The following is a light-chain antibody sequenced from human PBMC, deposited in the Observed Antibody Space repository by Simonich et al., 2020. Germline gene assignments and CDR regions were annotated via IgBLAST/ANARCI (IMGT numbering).Light chain of an antibody. CDR3: QQYYSTPQT. Sequence: DIVMTQSPDSLAVSLGERATINCKSSQSVLYSSNNKNNLAWYQQKQGQPPKLLIYWASTRESGVPDRFSGSGSGTDFTLTISSLQAEDVAVYYCQQYYSTPQTFGQGTKVEIK. J-gene: IGKJ1*01. V-gene: IGKV4-1*01. CDR2: WAS. CDR1: QSVLYSSNNKNN.